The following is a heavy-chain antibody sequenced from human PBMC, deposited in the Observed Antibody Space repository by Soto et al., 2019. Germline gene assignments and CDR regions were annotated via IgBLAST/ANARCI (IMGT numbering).Heavy chain of an antibody. V-gene: IGHV4-30-4*01. D-gene: IGHD6-6*01. CDR1: GDSINSGDHY. J-gene: IGHJ4*02. Sequence: QVQLQESGPGLVKPSQTLSLTCTVSGDSINSGDHYWSWIRQRPGKGLEWIGYIYYRGNTYYNPSLKSRVSISVDTTKTQFSLNLISLIAADTAVYYCARSIGGNYFDYWGQGTLVTVSS. CDR3: ARSIGGNYFDY. CDR2: IYYRGNT.